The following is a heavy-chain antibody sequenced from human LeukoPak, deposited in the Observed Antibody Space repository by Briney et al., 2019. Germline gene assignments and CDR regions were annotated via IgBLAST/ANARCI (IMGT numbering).Heavy chain of an antibody. V-gene: IGHV1-69*01. CDR2: IIPIFGTA. CDR1: GGTFSSYA. D-gene: IGHD3-9*01. Sequence: SLKGSCKASGGTFSSYAISWVRQAPGQGLEWMGGIIPIFGTANYAQKFQGRVTITADESTSTAYMGLSSLRTEDTAVYYCARDPGYYDILTSYYKGNWFDPWGQGTLVTVSS. CDR3: ARDPGYYDILTSYYKGNWFDP. J-gene: IGHJ5*02.